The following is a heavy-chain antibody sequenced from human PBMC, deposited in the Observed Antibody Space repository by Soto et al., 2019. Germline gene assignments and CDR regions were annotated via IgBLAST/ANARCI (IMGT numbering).Heavy chain of an antibody. D-gene: IGHD2-2*01. V-gene: IGHV3-48*03. CDR2: ISSSGSTI. Sequence: PGGSLRLSCAASGFTFSSYEMNWVRQAPGKGLEWVSYISSSGSTIYYADSVKGRFTISRDNAKNSLYLQMNSLRAEDTAVYYCARDSLIVVVPAARRWYYYGMDVWGQGTTVTVSS. CDR1: GFTFSSYE. J-gene: IGHJ6*02. CDR3: ARDSLIVVVPAARRWYYYGMDV.